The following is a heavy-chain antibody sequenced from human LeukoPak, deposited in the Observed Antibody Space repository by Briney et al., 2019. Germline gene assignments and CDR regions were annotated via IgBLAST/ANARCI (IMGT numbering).Heavy chain of an antibody. J-gene: IGHJ6*02. D-gene: IGHD2-8*01. V-gene: IGHV3-33*05. CDR3: ARSFITNSMDF. Sequence: GGSLRLSRTGSLFTLCTYIMHWVRQAPGKGAEGVADISKDGATKYYADSVKGRLTISRDNSKNTVYLLTDSLTVEDTAVFFCARSFITNSMDFWGQGTTVIVSS. CDR1: LFTLCTYI. CDR2: ISKDGATK.